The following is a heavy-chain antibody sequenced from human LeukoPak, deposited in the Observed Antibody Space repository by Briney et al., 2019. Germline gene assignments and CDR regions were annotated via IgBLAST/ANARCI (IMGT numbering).Heavy chain of an antibody. V-gene: IGHV1-18*01. CDR3: ARITYDFWSGYYMPDDP. D-gene: IGHD3-3*01. CDR2: ISIYNGNT. CDR1: GYTFTNYG. Sequence: ASVKVSCKSSGYTFTNYGISWVRQAPGQGLEWMGWISIYNGNTDYAQKLRGRVTMTTDTSTSTAYMELRSLRSDDTAVYYCARITYDFWSGYYMPDDPWGQGTLVTVSS. J-gene: IGHJ5*02.